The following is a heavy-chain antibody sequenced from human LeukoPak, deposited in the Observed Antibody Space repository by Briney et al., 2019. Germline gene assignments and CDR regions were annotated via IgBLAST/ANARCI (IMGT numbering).Heavy chain of an antibody. Sequence: SVKVSCKASGGTFSSYAISWVRQAPGQGLEWMGGIIPIFGTANYAQKFQGRVTITTDESTSTAYMELSSLRSEDTAVYYCARGGTGADFWSGYPYYYYYMDVWGKGTTVTVSS. CDR3: ARGGTGADFWSGYPYYYYYMDV. V-gene: IGHV1-69*05. CDR2: IIPIFGTA. J-gene: IGHJ6*03. D-gene: IGHD3-3*01. CDR1: GGTFSSYA.